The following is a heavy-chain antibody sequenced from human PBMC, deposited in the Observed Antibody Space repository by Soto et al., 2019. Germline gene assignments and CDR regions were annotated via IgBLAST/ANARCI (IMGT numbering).Heavy chain of an antibody. CDR1: GFTFNTYA. CDR2: ISYHGINF. D-gene: IGHD3-22*01. Sequence: QVQLVEPGGGMVQPGTSLRLSCAASGFTFNTYAFHWVRQAPGKGLEWLAVISYHGINFYYANSVKGRFTISRDNSRNTVYLQMNSLRVEDTGVYYCATDPMITTPVEYYCHWWGRGTQVPVSS. V-gene: IGHV3-30*01. J-gene: IGHJ4*02. CDR3: ATDPMITTPVEYYCHW.